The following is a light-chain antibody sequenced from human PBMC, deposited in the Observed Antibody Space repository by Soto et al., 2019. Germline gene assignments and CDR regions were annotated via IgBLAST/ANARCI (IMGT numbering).Light chain of an antibody. V-gene: IGKV3-15*01. J-gene: IGKJ1*01. CDR1: QSVGSN. CDR3: QLYNNWPPTWT. Sequence: EIVLTQSPATLSVSPGERATLSCRASQSVGSNLAWYQQNPGQAPRVLIYGASTRATGIPARFSGSGSGTEVTLTISSLQSEDFAVYHCQLYNNWPPTWTFGQGTKVEVK. CDR2: GAS.